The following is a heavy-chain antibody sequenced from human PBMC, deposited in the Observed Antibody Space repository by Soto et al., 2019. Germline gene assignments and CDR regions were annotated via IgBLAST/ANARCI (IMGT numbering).Heavy chain of an antibody. V-gene: IGHV4-31*03. CDR2: IYYSGST. Sequence: QVQLQESGPGLVKPSQTLSLTCTVSGGSISSGDYYWSWIRQHPGKGLEWIGYIYYSGSTYYNPSRTSGVTISADTSKTRCSLKLSSVTAADTAVYYCARWWSGSRQGFDPWGQGTLVTVSS. D-gene: IGHD3-3*01. CDR3: ARWWSGSRQGFDP. CDR1: GGSISSGDYY. J-gene: IGHJ5*02.